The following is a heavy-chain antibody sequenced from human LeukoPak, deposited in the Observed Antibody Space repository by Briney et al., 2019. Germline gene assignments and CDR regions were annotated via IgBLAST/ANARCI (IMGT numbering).Heavy chain of an antibody. CDR2: ISTSGNII. Sequence: GGSLRLSCAASGFTFSDYYMSWIRQTPGEGLEWVSYISTSGNIIYYADSVKDRFTISRDNAKNSLYLQMNSLRSEDTAVYYCAKNRGAGSHYYYHMNVWGKGTTVTVSS. J-gene: IGHJ6*03. V-gene: IGHV3-11*01. CDR1: GFTFSDYY. D-gene: IGHD1-26*01. CDR3: AKNRGAGSHYYYHMNV.